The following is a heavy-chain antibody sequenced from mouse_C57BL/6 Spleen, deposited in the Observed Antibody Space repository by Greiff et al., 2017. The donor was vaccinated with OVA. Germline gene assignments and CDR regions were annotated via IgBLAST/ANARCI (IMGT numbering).Heavy chain of an antibody. CDR2: ISSGGDYI. Sequence: EVKLQESGEGLVKPGGSLKLSCAASGFTFSSYAMSWVRQTPEKRLEWVAYISSGGDYIYYAATVKGRFTISRDNARNTRYLQMSSLKSEDTAMYYCTREGLGRAMDYWGQGTSVTVSS. V-gene: IGHV5-9-1*02. CDR3: TREGLGRAMDY. CDR1: GFTFSSYA. D-gene: IGHD4-1*01. J-gene: IGHJ4*01.